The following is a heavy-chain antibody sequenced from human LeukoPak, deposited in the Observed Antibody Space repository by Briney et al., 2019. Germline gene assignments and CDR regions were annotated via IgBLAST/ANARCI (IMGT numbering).Heavy chain of an antibody. Sequence: PGGSLRLSCVTSGFRFSSYWMTWVRQAPGKGLEWVANIKQDGSEKYYVDSVKGRFTISRDNAKNSLYLQMNSLRAEDTAVYYCARDYGKYYYGSGSYYALDYWGQGTLVTVSS. J-gene: IGHJ4*02. CDR2: IKQDGSEK. CDR1: GFRFSSYW. D-gene: IGHD3-10*01. V-gene: IGHV3-7*01. CDR3: ARDYGKYYYGSGSYYALDY.